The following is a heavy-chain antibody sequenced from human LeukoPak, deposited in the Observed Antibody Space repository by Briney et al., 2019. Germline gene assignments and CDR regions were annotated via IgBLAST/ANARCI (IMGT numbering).Heavy chain of an antibody. CDR3: VRSTTVTTWFDY. Sequence: SETLSLTCTVSGGSITSGTYYWGWIRQPPGKGLEWIGNMYYSGSPYHNPSLKSRVTITVDTSKNPFSLKLNSVTASDTAVYYCVRSTTVTTWFDYWGQGTLVTVSS. J-gene: IGHJ4*02. V-gene: IGHV4-39*01. D-gene: IGHD4-11*01. CDR2: MYYSGSP. CDR1: GGSITSGTYY.